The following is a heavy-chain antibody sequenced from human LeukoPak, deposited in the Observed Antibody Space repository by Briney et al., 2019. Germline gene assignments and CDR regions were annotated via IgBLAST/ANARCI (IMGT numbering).Heavy chain of an antibody. CDR1: GASVGSGGYY. CDR3: ARTQSQSGSYRYYFGY. CDR2: IYYISNT. D-gene: IGHD1-26*01. J-gene: IGHJ4*02. Sequence: SETLSLTCTVSGASVGSGGYYWSWIRQPPGGGLEWIGYIYYISNTNYNPSLRSRVTMSVDPSKNQFSLKLNSVTAADTAVYYCARTQSQSGSYRYYFGYWGQGTLVTVSP. V-gene: IGHV4-61*08.